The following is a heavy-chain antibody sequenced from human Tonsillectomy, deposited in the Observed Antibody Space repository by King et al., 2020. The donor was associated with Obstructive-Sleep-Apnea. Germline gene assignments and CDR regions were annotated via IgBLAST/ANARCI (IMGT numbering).Heavy chain of an antibody. CDR3: ARDSSGYNFDYFDY. CDR2: INPNSGGT. CDR1: GYTFTDYY. Sequence: QLVQSGAEVKKPGASVKVSCKASGYTFTDYYKHWVRQAPGQGLEWMGWINPNSGGTSYAQKFHGRVTMTRDTSISTAYMELSRLRSDDTAVYFCARDSSGYNFDYFDYWGQGTLVTVSS. J-gene: IGHJ4*02. D-gene: IGHD5-12*01. V-gene: IGHV1-2*02.